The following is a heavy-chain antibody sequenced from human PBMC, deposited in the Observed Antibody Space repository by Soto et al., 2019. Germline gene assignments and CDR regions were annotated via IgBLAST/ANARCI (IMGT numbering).Heavy chain of an antibody. CDR2: IYYVGST. D-gene: IGHD6-13*01. V-gene: IGHV4-39*02. CDR1: GGDISSGDYY. J-gene: IGHJ5*02. CDR3: KGNPDIRAAVEGFDT. Sequence: LSLTCTVSGGDISSGDYYWAWIRQPPGKGLEWIASIYYVGSTFYNSSLESRVTISVDMSKNLFSLKLTSVTAKDTAVYFCKGNPDIRAAVEGFDTWGQGTLVTVSS.